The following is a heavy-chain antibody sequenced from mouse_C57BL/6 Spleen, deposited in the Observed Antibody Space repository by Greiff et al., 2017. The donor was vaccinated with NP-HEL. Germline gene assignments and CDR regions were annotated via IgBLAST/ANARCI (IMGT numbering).Heavy chain of an antibody. CDR2: IDPENGDT. Sequence: VQLQQSGAELVRPGASVKLSCTASGFNIKDDYMHWVKQRPEQGLEWIGWIDPENGDTEYASKFQGKATITADTSSNTAYLQLSSLTSEDTAVYYCTTWGTTVVDYWGHGTTLTVSS. CDR1: GFNIKDDY. CDR3: TTWGTTVVDY. D-gene: IGHD1-1*01. V-gene: IGHV14-4*01. J-gene: IGHJ2*01.